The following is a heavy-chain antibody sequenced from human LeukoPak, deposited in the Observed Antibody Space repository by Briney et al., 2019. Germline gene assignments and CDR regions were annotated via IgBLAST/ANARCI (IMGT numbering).Heavy chain of an antibody. CDR3: ARGGAYDSHGVLDY. V-gene: IGHV3-53*01. Sequence: GGSLRLSCADPAFTVSNKYMSWFRQAPGKGLEWVSVIYSGGTTYYADSVKGRFTISRDNSKNTLYLQMSGLRAEDTALYYCARGGAYDSHGVLDYWGQGALVTVSS. CDR2: IYSGGTT. J-gene: IGHJ4*02. CDR1: AFTVSNKY. D-gene: IGHD5-12*01.